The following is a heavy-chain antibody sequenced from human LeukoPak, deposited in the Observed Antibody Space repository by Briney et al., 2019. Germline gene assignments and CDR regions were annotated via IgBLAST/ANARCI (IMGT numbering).Heavy chain of an antibody. J-gene: IGHJ5*02. CDR1: GDSISSYY. CDR3: ARGVNWIDP. Sequence: SETLSLTCTVSGDSISSYYWSWIRQPPGKGLEWIGYLSYSGTSNYNPSHKSRLTISIDTSNNQFSLKLTSVTAADTAVYFCARGVNWIDPWGQGTLVTVSS. CDR2: LSYSGTS. D-gene: IGHD6-6*01. V-gene: IGHV4-59*01.